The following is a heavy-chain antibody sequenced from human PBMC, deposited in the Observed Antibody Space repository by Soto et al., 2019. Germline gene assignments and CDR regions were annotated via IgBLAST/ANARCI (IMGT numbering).Heavy chain of an antibody. CDR2: MSASGSIT. V-gene: IGHV3-23*01. Sequence: EVRLLESGGGLVQPGGSLRLSCAGSGFIFSNFAMSWVRQAPGKGLEWVSAMSASGSITYYAESVRGRFTMSRDNSKNMMSLQMNSLRADDTAIYYCASAVWFGEVPQGGDPWGQGTLVTVSS. CDR3: ASAVWFGEVPQGGDP. D-gene: IGHD3-10*01. CDR1: GFIFSNFA. J-gene: IGHJ5*02.